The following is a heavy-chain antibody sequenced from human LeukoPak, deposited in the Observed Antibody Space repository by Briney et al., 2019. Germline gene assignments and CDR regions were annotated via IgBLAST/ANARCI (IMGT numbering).Heavy chain of an antibody. V-gene: IGHV3-23*01. CDR2: ISGSGGST. CDR1: GFTFSSYA. CDR3: AKSLTLSTVTIDAFDI. D-gene: IGHD4-17*01. J-gene: IGHJ3*02. Sequence: GGSLTLSCAASGFTFSSYAMSWVRQAPGKGLEWVSAISGSGGSTYYADSVKGRFTISRDNSKNTLYLQMNSLRAEDTAVYYCAKSLTLSTVTIDAFDIWGQGTMVTVSS.